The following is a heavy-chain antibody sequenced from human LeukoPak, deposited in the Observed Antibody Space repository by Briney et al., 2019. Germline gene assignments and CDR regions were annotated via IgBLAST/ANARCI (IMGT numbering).Heavy chain of an antibody. D-gene: IGHD2-2*01. CDR2: INHSGST. Sequence: PSETLSLTCTVSGGSISSSSYYWSWIRQPPGKGLEWIGEINHSGSTNYNPSLKSRVTISVDTSKNQFSLKLSSVTAADTAVYYCARGHLGYCSSTSCYGYYFDYWGQGTLVTVSS. J-gene: IGHJ4*02. CDR3: ARGHLGYCSSTSCYGYYFDY. V-gene: IGHV4-39*07. CDR1: GGSISSSSYY.